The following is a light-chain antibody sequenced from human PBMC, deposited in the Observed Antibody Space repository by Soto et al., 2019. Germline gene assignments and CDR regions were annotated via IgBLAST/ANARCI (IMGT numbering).Light chain of an antibody. Sequence: QAVVTQPPSASGTPGQGVTISCSGSTSNIGSNYVYWFQQLPGTAPKLIIYSNDLRPSGVPDRFSGSRSGTSASLAISGLRSEDETDYYCAAWDDSLSAVVFGGGTKVTVL. CDR2: SND. CDR1: TSNIGSNY. CDR3: AAWDDSLSAVV. J-gene: IGLJ2*01. V-gene: IGLV1-47*02.